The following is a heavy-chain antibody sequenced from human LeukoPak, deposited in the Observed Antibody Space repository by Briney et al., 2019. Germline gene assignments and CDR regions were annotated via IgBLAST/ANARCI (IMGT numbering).Heavy chain of an antibody. CDR1: GYTFTSYD. CDR3: AIMVRGVIIKRNYAFDI. CDR2: MNPNSGNT. Sequence: ASVKVSCKASGYTFTSYDINWVRQATGQGLEWMGWMNPNSGNTGYAQKFQGRVTMTRNTSISTAYMELGSLRSEDTAVYYCAIMVRGVIIKRNYAFDIWGQRTMVTVSS. J-gene: IGHJ3*02. D-gene: IGHD3-10*01. V-gene: IGHV1-8*01.